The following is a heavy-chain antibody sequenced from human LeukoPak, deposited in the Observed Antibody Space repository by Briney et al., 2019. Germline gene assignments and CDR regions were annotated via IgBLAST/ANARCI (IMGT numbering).Heavy chain of an antibody. Sequence: PGGSLRLSCAASAFTFPTYGMIWVRQAPGKGLEWVSSITESGDNTYYADSVKGRFTISRDNSKNTLYLQMNSLRAEDTAVYYCAKDQWLVPYYWGQGTLVTVSS. CDR2: ITESGDNT. V-gene: IGHV3-23*01. D-gene: IGHD6-19*01. CDR3: AKDQWLVPYY. CDR1: AFTFPTYG. J-gene: IGHJ4*02.